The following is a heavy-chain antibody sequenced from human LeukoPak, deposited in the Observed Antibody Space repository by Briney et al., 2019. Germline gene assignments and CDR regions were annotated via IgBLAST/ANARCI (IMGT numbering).Heavy chain of an antibody. V-gene: IGHV3-48*03. D-gene: IGHD2-15*01. CDR3: ARTVLDDCSGGSCFDAFDI. Sequence: GGSLRLSCAASGFTFSSYEMNCVRQAPGKGLEWVSYISSSGSTIYYADSVKGRFTISRDNAKNSLYLQMNSLRAEDTAVYYCARTVLDDCSGGSCFDAFDIWGQGTMVTVSS. CDR1: GFTFSSYE. J-gene: IGHJ3*02. CDR2: ISSSGSTI.